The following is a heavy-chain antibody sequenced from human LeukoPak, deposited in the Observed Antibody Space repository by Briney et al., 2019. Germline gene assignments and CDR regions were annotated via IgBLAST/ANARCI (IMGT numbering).Heavy chain of an antibody. CDR2: IRSKAYGGTT. V-gene: IGHV3-49*04. Sequence: QPGRSLSLSCTASGFTFGDYAMRWVRQAPGKGLEWVGFIRSKAYGGTTEYAASVKGRFTISRDDSKSIAYLQMNSLKTEDTAVYYCTRVYYDYVWGSYRYNKFCYFDYWGQGTLVTVSS. D-gene: IGHD3-16*02. J-gene: IGHJ4*02. CDR1: GFTFGDYA. CDR3: TRVYYDYVWGSYRYNKFCYFDY.